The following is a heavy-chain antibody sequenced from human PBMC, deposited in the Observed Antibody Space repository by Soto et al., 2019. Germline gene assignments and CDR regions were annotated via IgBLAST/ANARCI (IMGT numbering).Heavy chain of an antibody. D-gene: IGHD1-1*01. Sequence: GVSLKIRCEAVGYNFATLWIAWVRQMTGKGLEWIGIIYPDDSDTVFSPSFQGLVTSSVDKSISTAYLQWSSLKASDTATYYCAKHRTGTPSPMDVWGQGTTVTVSS. CDR3: AKHRTGTPSPMDV. CDR1: GYNFATLW. J-gene: IGHJ6*02. CDR2: IYPDDSDT. V-gene: IGHV5-51*01.